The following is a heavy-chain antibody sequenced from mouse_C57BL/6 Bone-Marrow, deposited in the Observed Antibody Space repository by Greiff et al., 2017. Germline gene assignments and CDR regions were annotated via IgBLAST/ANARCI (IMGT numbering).Heavy chain of an antibody. CDR3: AIITTVGATEWYYDV. D-gene: IGHD1-1*01. J-gene: IGHJ1*03. Sequence: VQLQQPGAELVMPGASVKLSCKASGYTFTSYWMHWVKQRPGQGLEWIGEIDPSDSYTNYNQKFKGKATLTVDKSSSTAYMQLSSLTSEDSAVYDCAIITTVGATEWYYDVWGTGTTVTV. CDR2: IDPSDSYT. CDR1: GYTFTSYW. V-gene: IGHV1-69*01.